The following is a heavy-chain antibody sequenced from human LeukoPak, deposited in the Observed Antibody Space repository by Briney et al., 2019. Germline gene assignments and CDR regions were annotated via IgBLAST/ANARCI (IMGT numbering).Heavy chain of an antibody. CDR1: GFNFSDYY. CDR3: TRDIDDVLTGDDAFDV. D-gene: IGHD3-9*01. V-gene: IGHV3-11*04. Sequence: GGSLRLSCVASGFNFSDYYMSWIRLTPGKGLEWVSSITSSGSSMYYADSVKGRFTISRDNAESSVYLQINSLRVDDTGLYYCTRDIDDVLTGDDAFDVWGQGSVVTVSS. CDR2: ITSSGSSM. J-gene: IGHJ3*01.